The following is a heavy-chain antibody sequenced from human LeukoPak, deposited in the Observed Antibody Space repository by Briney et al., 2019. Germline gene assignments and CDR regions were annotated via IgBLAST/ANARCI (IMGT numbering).Heavy chain of an antibody. Sequence: ASVKVSCKASGYTFTGYYMHWVRQAPGQGLEWMGWINTNTGNPTYAQGFTGRFVFSLDTSVSTAYLQISSLKAEDTAVYYCAREFSPVGGYDRRDAFDIWGQGTMVTVSS. J-gene: IGHJ3*02. CDR1: GYTFTGYY. CDR3: AREFSPVGGYDRRDAFDI. V-gene: IGHV7-4-1*02. CDR2: INTNTGNP. D-gene: IGHD5-12*01.